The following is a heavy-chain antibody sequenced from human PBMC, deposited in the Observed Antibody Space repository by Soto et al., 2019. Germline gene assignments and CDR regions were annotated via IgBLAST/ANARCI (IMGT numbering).Heavy chain of an antibody. Sequence: EVKFVESGGGLVQPGESLKLSCAASGFTFSDSALHWVRQAPGKGLEWVGRVRSKTTNFATAYAASVNGRFTISRDDSKNTLYLQMNSLRAEDTALYYCAKDRSDMGRVSIFGVPLGGFDYWGQGALVTVSS. J-gene: IGHJ4*02. CDR3: AKDRSDMGRVSIFGVPLGGFDY. CDR1: GFTFSDSA. V-gene: IGHV3-73*02. CDR2: VRSKTTNFAT. D-gene: IGHD3-3*01.